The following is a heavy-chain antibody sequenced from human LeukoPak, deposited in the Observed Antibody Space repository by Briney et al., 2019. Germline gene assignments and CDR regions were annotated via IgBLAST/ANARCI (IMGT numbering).Heavy chain of an antibody. CDR2: ISGSGGST. CDR3: AKEEGEWFREPLFSALDY. D-gene: IGHD3-10*01. V-gene: IGHV3-23*01. Sequence: GGSLRLSCAASGFTFSSYAMSWVRQAPGKGLEWVSAISGSGGSTYYADSVKGRFTISRDNSKNTLYLQMNSLRAEDTAVYYCAKEEGEWFREPLFSALDYWGQGTLVTVSS. CDR1: GFTFSSYA. J-gene: IGHJ4*02.